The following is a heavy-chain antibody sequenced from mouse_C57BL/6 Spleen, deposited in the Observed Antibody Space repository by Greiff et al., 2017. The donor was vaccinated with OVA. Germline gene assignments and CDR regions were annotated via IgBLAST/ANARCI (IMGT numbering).Heavy chain of an antibody. V-gene: IGHV1-63*01. CDR1: GYTFTNYW. J-gene: IGHJ4*01. Sequence: LVESGAELVRPGTSVKMSCKASGYTFTNYWIGWAKQRPGHGLEWIGDIYPGGGYTNYNEKFKGKATLTADKSSSTAYMQFSSLTSEDSAIYYCARGGDGNYGYAMDYWGQGTSVTVSS. CDR2: IYPGGGYT. CDR3: ARGGDGNYGYAMDY. D-gene: IGHD2-1*01.